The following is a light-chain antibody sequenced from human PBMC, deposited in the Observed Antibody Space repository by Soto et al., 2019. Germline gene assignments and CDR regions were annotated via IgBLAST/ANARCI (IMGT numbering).Light chain of an antibody. Sequence: DIQMTQSPSSLSASVGDRVNITCRASQGIRNYLAWYQQKPGKVPTLLIYAASTLQSGVPSRFGGSGSGTDFPLTISSLQPEDVATYYCQKYNSAPPLTFGGGTKVEMK. V-gene: IGKV1-27*01. CDR1: QGIRNY. CDR3: QKYNSAPPLT. CDR2: AAS. J-gene: IGKJ4*01.